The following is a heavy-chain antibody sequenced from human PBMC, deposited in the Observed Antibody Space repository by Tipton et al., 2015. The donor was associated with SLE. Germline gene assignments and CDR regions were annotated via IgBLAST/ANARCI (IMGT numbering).Heavy chain of an antibody. J-gene: IGHJ6*02. D-gene: IGHD1-7*01. CDR2: ISSSGNT. CDR1: GGSISGGAYY. V-gene: IGHV4-61*09. Sequence: TLSLTCILSGGSISGGAYYWSWIRLSAGKGLEWIGHISSSGNTNYNPPLKSRVTISVDMSKMQFSLKLSSVTAADTALYYRARHTWNFISHYYIGMDVWGQGTTVTVSS. CDR3: ARHTWNFISHYYIGMDV.